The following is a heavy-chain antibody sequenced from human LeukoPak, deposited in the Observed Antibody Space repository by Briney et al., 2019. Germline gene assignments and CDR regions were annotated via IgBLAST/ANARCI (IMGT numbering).Heavy chain of an antibody. J-gene: IGHJ4*02. CDR3: ARALGHICSCRSCLEN. V-gene: IGHV1-2*02. D-gene: IGHD2-15*01. Sequence: GASVKFSCKASGYTFTGYYMHWVRQAPGQGLDSMGWINPNSGGTYYAQKFQGRVTMIRDTSISTAYMELSRLRSDDTAVYYCARALGHICSCRSCLENWGQGTLVTVSS. CDR1: GYTFTGYY. CDR2: INPNSGGT.